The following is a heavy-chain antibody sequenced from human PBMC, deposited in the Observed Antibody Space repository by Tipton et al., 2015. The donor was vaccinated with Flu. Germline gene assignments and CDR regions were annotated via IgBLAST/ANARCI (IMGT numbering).Heavy chain of an antibody. D-gene: IGHD1-1*01. CDR3: ARLHRQLSDNAFDI. CDR1: GGSISSGSYY. Sequence: TLSLTCTVSGGSISSGSYYWSWIRQPAGKGLEWIGRVYPSGSANYNPSLKSRVTISVDTSKNQISLNLSSVTAADTAVYYCARLHRQLSDNAFDIWGQGTMVTVSS. CDR2: VYPSGSA. J-gene: IGHJ3*02. V-gene: IGHV4-61*02.